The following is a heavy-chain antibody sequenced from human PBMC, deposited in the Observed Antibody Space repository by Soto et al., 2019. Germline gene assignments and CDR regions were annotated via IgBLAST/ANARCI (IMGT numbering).Heavy chain of an antibody. J-gene: IGHJ6*02. CDR3: ANTAPSVWFGEFFDYYGMDV. V-gene: IGHV3-30*18. D-gene: IGHD3-10*01. Sequence: QVQLVESGGGVVQPGSSLRLSCAASGFTFSSYGMHWVRQAPGKGLEWVAVISYDGSNKYYADSVKGRFTISRDNSKNTLDLQMNSLRAEDTAVYYCANTAPSVWFGEFFDYYGMDVWGQGTTVTVSS. CDR1: GFTFSSYG. CDR2: ISYDGSNK.